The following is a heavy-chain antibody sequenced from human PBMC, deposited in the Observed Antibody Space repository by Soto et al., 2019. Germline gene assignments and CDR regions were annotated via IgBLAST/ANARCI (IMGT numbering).Heavy chain of an antibody. CDR3: AKDRGYDYIPVYFDY. D-gene: IGHD3-16*01. CDR2: ISSSSSYI. Sequence: GGSLRLSCAASGFTFSSYSMNWVRQAPGKGLEWVSSISSSSSYIYYADSVKGRFTISRDNAKNSLYLQMNSLRAEDTAVYYFAKDRGYDYIPVYFDYWGQGTLVTVSS. CDR1: GFTFSSYS. V-gene: IGHV3-21*04. J-gene: IGHJ4*02.